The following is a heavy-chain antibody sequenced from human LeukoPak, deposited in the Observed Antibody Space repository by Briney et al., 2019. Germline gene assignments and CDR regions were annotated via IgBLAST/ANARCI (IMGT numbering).Heavy chain of an antibody. J-gene: IGHJ4*02. Sequence: GGSLGLSCAASGFTFSSYGMHWVRQAPGKGLEWVAVISYDGSNKYYADSVKGRFTISRDNSKNTLYLQMNSLRAEDTAVYYCAKDGGYDILTGYYFLAYYFDYWGQGTLVTVSP. V-gene: IGHV3-30*18. CDR2: ISYDGSNK. CDR3: AKDGGYDILTGYYFLAYYFDY. CDR1: GFTFSSYG. D-gene: IGHD3-9*01.